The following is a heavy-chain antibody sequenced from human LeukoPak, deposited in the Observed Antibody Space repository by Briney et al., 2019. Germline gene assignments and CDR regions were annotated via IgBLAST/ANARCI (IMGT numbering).Heavy chain of an antibody. CDR1: GFRFSSYG. CDR2: ISGSGGST. Sequence: GGTLRLSCAASGFRFSSYGMSWVRQAPGKGLEWVSSISGSGGSTYYADSVKGRFTISRDNSKNTLYLQMNSLRAEDTAVYYCARYSSSWYYMDVWGRGTTVTVSS. J-gene: IGHJ6*03. V-gene: IGHV3-23*01. D-gene: IGHD6-13*01. CDR3: ARYSSSWYYMDV.